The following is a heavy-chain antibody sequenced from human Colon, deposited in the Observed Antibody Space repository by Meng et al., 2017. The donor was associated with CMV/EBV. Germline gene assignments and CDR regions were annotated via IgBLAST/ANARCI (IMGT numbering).Heavy chain of an antibody. CDR2: ISPSSNTI. Sequence: GGSLRLSCAASEFTFSAHSMNWVRQAPGKGLEWLSYISPSSNTIDYADSVRGRFTISRDNAKNSLYLQMNSLTAEDTAVYYCARAAVDGNDGFDYWGQGTLVTVSS. CDR1: EFTFSAHS. V-gene: IGHV3-48*04. CDR3: ARAAVDGNDGFDY. J-gene: IGHJ4*02. D-gene: IGHD6-19*01.